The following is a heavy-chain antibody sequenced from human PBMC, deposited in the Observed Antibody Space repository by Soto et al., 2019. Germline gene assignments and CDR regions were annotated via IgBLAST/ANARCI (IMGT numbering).Heavy chain of an antibody. Sequence: GGSLRLSCAASGFTFSSYSMNWVRQAPGKGLEWVSYISSSSSTIYYADSVKGRFTISRDNAKNSLYLQMNSLRDEDTAVYYCARARDSSGYYYYYYMDVWGKGTPVTVSS. CDR1: GFTFSSYS. V-gene: IGHV3-48*02. CDR2: ISSSSSTI. J-gene: IGHJ6*03. D-gene: IGHD3-22*01. CDR3: ARARDSSGYYYYYYMDV.